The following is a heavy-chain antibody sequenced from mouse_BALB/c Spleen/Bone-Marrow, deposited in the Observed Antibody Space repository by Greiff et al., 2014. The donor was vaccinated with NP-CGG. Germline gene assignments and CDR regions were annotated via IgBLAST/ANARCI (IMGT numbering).Heavy chain of an antibody. CDR2: IYPGDGDT. CDR3: ARTGAYYGSMDY. Sequence: VQLQQSGAEVARPGASVKLSCKASGYTFTSYWMQWVKQRPGQGLEWIGAIYPGDGDTRYTQKFKGKATLTADKSSSTAYMQLSSLASEDSAVYYCARTGAYYGSMDYWGQGTSVTVSS. CDR1: GYTFTSYW. V-gene: IGHV1-87*01. J-gene: IGHJ4*01. D-gene: IGHD2-10*01.